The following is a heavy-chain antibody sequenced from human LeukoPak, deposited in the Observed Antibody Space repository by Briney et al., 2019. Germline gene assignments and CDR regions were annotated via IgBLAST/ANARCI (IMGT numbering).Heavy chain of an antibody. V-gene: IGHV1-18*01. J-gene: IGHJ4*02. Sequence: ASVRVSCKASGYTFNSFSINWVRQAPGQGLEWMGWISTCNGNTNRSQKLQGRVTMTTDTSTSTAYMELRSLRSDDTAVYYCAREWKYCGATSCGYYFDYWGQGTLVTVSS. D-gene: IGHD2-2*01. CDR1: GYTFNSFS. CDR2: ISTCNGNT. CDR3: AREWKYCGATSCGYYFDY.